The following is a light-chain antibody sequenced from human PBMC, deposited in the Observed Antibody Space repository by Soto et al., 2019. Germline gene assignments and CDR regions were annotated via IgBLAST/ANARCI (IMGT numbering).Light chain of an antibody. J-gene: IGLJ2*01. Sequence: QSVLTQPASVSGSPGQSFTISRTGTSRDIGNYNYVSWYQHHPGKAPKLIIYEVTDRPSGVSNRFSASKSGNTASLTISGLQAEDEADYYCSSYTTTTTVIFGGGTKLTVL. CDR3: SSYTTTTTVI. V-gene: IGLV2-14*01. CDR2: EVT. CDR1: SRDIGNYNY.